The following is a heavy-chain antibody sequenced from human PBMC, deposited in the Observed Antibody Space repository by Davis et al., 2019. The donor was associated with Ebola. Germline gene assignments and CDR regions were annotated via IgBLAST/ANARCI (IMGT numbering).Heavy chain of an antibody. V-gene: IGHV3-7*01. CDR1: GFTFANYW. J-gene: IGHJ5*02. D-gene: IGHD2-15*01. Sequence: PGGSLRLSCAASGFTFANYWMSWVRQAPGKGLEWVAKIKQDGGETYYVDSVKGRFTISRDNAKNSLYLQMNSLRAEDTAVYFCAAGWQYPGAWGQGTLVTVSS. CDR2: IKQDGGET. CDR3: AAGWQYPGA.